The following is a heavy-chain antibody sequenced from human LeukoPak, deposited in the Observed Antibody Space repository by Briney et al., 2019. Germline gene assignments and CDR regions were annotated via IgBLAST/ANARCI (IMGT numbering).Heavy chain of an antibody. V-gene: IGHV3-7*01. J-gene: IGHJ3*02. CDR1: GLTFSGQW. Sequence: GGSLRLSCVASGLTFSGQWMSWVRQVPGKGLEWVASIKDDGSGQFYVDSVKGRFTISRDDAKNSLFLQMNSLRADDTAVYYCARSTWVLFAFDIWGQGTMVTVSS. CDR2: IKDDGSGQ. D-gene: IGHD2-8*02. CDR3: ARSTWVLFAFDI.